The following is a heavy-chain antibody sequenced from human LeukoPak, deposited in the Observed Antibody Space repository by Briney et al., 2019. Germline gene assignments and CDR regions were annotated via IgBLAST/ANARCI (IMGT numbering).Heavy chain of an antibody. D-gene: IGHD4-17*01. J-gene: IGHJ4*02. V-gene: IGHV1-69*04. CDR1: GGTFSSYA. CDR2: IIPIFGIA. Sequence: GSSVKVSCKASGGTFSSYAISWVRQAPGQGLEWMGRIIPIFGIANYAQKFQGRVTITADKSTSTAYMELSSLRSEDTAVYYCARLGMTTVTTADYRGQGTLVTVSS. CDR3: ARLGMTTVTTADY.